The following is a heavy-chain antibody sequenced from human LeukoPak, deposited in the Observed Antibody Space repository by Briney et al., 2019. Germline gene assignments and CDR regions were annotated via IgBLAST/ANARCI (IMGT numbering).Heavy chain of an antibody. D-gene: IGHD2-21*01. V-gene: IGHV1-8*01. CDR1: GYTFTSYD. J-gene: IGHJ5*02. CDR2: MNPNSGNT. CDR3: ARVRRIHNWFDP. Sequence: ASVKVSCKASGYTFTSYDINWVRQATGQGLEWMGWMNPNSGNTGYAQKFQGRVTMTRNTSISTAYMELSSLRSEDTAVYYCARVRRIHNWFDPWGQGTLVTVSS.